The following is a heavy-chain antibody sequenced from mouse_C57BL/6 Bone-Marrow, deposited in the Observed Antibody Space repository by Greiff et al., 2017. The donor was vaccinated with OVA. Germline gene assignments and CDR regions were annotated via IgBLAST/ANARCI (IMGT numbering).Heavy chain of an antibody. CDR3: ARDYYYGSSYGYFDV. V-gene: IGHV1-69*01. CDR1: GYTFTSYW. J-gene: IGHJ1*03. CDR2: IDPSDSYT. D-gene: IGHD1-1*01. Sequence: QVHVKQPGAELVMPGASVKLSCKASGYTFTSYWMHWVKQRPGQGLEWIGEIDPSDSYTNYNQKFKGKSTLTVDKSSSTAYMQLSSLTSEDSAVYYCARDYYYGSSYGYFDVWGTGTTVTVSS.